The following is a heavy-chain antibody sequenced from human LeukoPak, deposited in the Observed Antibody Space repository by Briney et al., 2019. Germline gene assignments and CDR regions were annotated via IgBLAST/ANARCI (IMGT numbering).Heavy chain of an antibody. D-gene: IGHD3-10*01. V-gene: IGHV3-74*01. CDR3: AIGGAYGSGS. CDR1: GFPLANTW. Sequence: GGSLRLSCAASGFPLANTWMHWVRQAPGKGLVWGSIITNDGRSTNYAGSVKGRFTISRDNAKNTLYLQMNSLRDEDTAVYCCAIGGAYGSGSWGQGTLVTVSS. CDR2: ITNDGRST. J-gene: IGHJ4*02.